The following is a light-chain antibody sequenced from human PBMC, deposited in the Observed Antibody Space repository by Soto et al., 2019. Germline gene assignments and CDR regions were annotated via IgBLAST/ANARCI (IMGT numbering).Light chain of an antibody. V-gene: IGLV1-40*01. J-gene: IGLJ3*02. CDR1: GSNFGAGFD. CDR3: QSYDTSLSWV. CDR2: GNN. Sequence: QAVVTQPPSVSGAPGQRVTISCTGSGSNFGAGFDVHWYQQLPGTAPKLLIYGNNNRPSGVPYRFSGSKSGNSASLAITGLQAEDEADYFCQSYDTSLSWVFGGGTKLTVL.